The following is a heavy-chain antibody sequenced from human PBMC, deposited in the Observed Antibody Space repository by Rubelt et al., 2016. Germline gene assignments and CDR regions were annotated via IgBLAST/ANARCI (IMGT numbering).Heavy chain of an antibody. CDR2: ISSSSSYT. CDR1: GFTFSDYY. V-gene: IGHV3-11*06. D-gene: IGHD2-2*01. CDR3: ARVPTTRSTSRTFDY. J-gene: IGHJ4*02. Sequence: PGGSLRLSCAASGFTFSDYYMSWIRQAPGKGLEWVSYISSSSSYTNYADSVKGRFTISRDNAKNTLYLQMNSLRAEDTAVYYCARVPTTRSTSRTFDYWGQGILVTVSS.